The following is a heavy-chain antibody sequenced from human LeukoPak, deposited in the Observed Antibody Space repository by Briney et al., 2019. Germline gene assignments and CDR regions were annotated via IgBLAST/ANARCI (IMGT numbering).Heavy chain of an antibody. CDR3: ARATKTTANSFDY. J-gene: IGHJ4*02. CDR1: GCSISSYY. D-gene: IGHD4-17*01. Sequence: PSETLSLTCTVSGCSISSYYWSWIRQPPGKGLEWIGYIYYSGSTNYNPSLKSRVTISVDTSKNQFSLKLSSVTAADTAVYYCARATKTTANSFDYWGQGTLVTVSS. V-gene: IGHV4-59*01. CDR2: IYYSGST.